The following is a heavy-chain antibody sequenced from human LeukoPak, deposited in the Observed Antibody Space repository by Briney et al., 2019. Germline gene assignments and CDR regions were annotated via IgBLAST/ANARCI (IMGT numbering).Heavy chain of an antibody. Sequence: PGGSLRLSCAASGFTLSTYGMHWVRQAPGKGLEWVTFIRYDGSNKYYADSVKGRFTISRDNSKNTLYLQMNSLRAEDTAVYYCAKWKVPAARDAFDIWGQGTMVTVSS. V-gene: IGHV3-30*02. D-gene: IGHD2-2*01. CDR1: GFTLSTYG. CDR2: IRYDGSNK. J-gene: IGHJ3*02. CDR3: AKWKVPAARDAFDI.